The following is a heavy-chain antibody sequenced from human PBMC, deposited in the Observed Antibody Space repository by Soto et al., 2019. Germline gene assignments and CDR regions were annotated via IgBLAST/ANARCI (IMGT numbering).Heavy chain of an antibody. CDR3: ARAPYYYYGMDV. CDR1: GGSISSYY. Sequence: QVQLQESGPGLVKPSETLSLTCTVSGGSISSYYWSWIRQPPGKGLEWTGYIYYSGSTNYNPSLKSRVTISVDTSKNQFSLKLSSVTAADTAVYYCARAPYYYYGMDVWGQGTTVTVSS. CDR2: IYYSGST. V-gene: IGHV4-59*01. J-gene: IGHJ6*02.